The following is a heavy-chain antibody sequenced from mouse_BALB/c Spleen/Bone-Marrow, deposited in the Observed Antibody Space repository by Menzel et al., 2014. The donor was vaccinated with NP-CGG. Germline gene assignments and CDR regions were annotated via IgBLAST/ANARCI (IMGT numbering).Heavy chain of an antibody. Sequence: EAKLAESGGGLVQPGGSRKVSCAASGFTFSSFGMHWVRQAPEKGLEWVAYISSGSSTIYYADTVKGRFTLARDNPKNTLFLQMTSLRSEDTAMYYCARSTMITTVYYYAMDYWGQGPSVTVSS. J-gene: IGHJ4*01. CDR2: ISSGSSTI. CDR3: ARSTMITTVYYYAMDY. V-gene: IGHV5-17*02. CDR1: GFTFSSFG. D-gene: IGHD2-4*01.